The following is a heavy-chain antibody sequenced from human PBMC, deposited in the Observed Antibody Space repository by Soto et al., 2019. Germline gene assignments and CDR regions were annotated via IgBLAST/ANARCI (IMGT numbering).Heavy chain of an antibody. D-gene: IGHD3-22*01. Sequence: SGFTFSSYAMSWVRQAPGKGLEWVGRIKSKTDGGTTDYAAPVKGRFTISRDDSKNTLYLQMNSLKTEDTAVYYCTTDPVTMIVVVPSSGWGQGTLVTVSS. CDR2: IKSKTDGGTT. CDR1: GFTFSSYA. J-gene: IGHJ4*02. V-gene: IGHV3-15*01. CDR3: TTDPVTMIVVVPSSG.